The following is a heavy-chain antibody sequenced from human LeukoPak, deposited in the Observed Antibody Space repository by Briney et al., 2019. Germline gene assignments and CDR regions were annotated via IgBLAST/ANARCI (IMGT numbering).Heavy chain of an antibody. V-gene: IGHV3-23*01. CDR2: ISGSGGST. Sequence: GGSLRLSCAASGFTFSNNAMSWVRQAPGKGLEWVSAISGSGGSTYYADSVKGRFTISRDSSKNTLYLQMNSLRAEDTAVYYCARGSGYFLDFDYWGQGTLVTVSS. J-gene: IGHJ4*02. CDR1: GFTFSNNA. D-gene: IGHD3-22*01. CDR3: ARGSGYFLDFDY.